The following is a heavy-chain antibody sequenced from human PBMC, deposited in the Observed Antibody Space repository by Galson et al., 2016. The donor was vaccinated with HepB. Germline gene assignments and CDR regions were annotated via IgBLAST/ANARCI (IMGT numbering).Heavy chain of an antibody. D-gene: IGHD5-12*01. J-gene: IGHJ4*02. CDR3: ARYGRGDSGYEYFFDH. CDR1: GDSINSGGYS. Sequence: TLSLTCAVSGDSINSGGYSWSWIRQPPGKGLEWIGYMYFTGNTHYNPSLESRVTISVDTSTNQFFLKLSSVTAADTAAYYCARYGRGDSGYEYFFDHWGQGTLVTVSS. CDR2: MYFTGNT. V-gene: IGHV4-30-4*07.